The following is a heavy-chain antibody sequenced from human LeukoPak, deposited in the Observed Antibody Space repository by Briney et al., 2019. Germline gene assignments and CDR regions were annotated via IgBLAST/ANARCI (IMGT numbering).Heavy chain of an antibody. V-gene: IGHV4-39*01. CDR2: IYYTGST. CDR1: GGSVTSGCFY. J-gene: IGHJ5*02. CDR3: ARHSGSGSESRPFDP. D-gene: IGHD3-10*01. Sequence: PSETLSLTCSASGGSVTSGCFYWGWLRHPPGKGPEWIATIYYTGSTYYTPSLKSRVTISIDTSKNQFSLRMTSVTATDTAVYHCARHSGSGSESRPFDPWGQGTLVTVSS.